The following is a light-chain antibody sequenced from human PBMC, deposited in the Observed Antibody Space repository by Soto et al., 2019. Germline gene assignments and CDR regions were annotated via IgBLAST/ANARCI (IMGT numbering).Light chain of an antibody. CDR2: DAS. J-gene: IGKJ1*01. Sequence: RVTIPCRATQSISIWLAWYQQKPMKAPELLIYDASSLQIGVPSRFSGSGSGTEFTLTISSLQPDDFATYYCQQYNSYWSWTFGQGTKVDIK. CDR1: QSISIW. CDR3: QQYNSYWSWT. V-gene: IGKV1-5*01.